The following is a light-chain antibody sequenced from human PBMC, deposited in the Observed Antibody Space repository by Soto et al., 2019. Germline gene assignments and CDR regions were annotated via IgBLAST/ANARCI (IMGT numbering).Light chain of an antibody. CDR2: WAS. J-gene: IGKJ1*01. V-gene: IGKV4-1*01. Sequence: DIVMTQSPDSLAECLGERATINCKSSQSVLYSSNNKNYLAWYQQKPGQPPKLLISWASTRETGVPDRFSGSGSGADFTLTISSLQAEDVAVYYCQQYHTTPQTFGQGTKVEIK. CDR3: QQYHTTPQT. CDR1: QSVLYSSNNKNY.